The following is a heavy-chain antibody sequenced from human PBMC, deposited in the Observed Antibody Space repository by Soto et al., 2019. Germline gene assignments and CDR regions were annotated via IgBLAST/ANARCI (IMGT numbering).Heavy chain of an antibody. Sequence: ASVNVSCKASGYTFTRYTMNWVRQAPGQRLELMGWINPDNGNTKSSQKFQDRVIITRXXXXXXAXIXLXSXRSEDTAVYYCPRVAYWGPGTQVTVTS. CDR3: PRVAY. CDR2: INPDNGNT. J-gene: IGHJ4*02. V-gene: IGHV1-3*01. CDR1: GYTFTRYT.